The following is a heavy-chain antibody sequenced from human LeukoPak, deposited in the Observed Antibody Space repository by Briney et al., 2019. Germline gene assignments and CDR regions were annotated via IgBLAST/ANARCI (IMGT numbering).Heavy chain of an antibody. V-gene: IGHV4-39*01. Sequence: SETLSLTRTVSGGSISSSSYYWGWIRQPPGKGLEWIGSIYYSGSTYYNPSLKSRVTISVDTSKNQFSLKLSSVTAADTAVYYCARHSGIAAVDDAFDIRGQGTMVTVSS. CDR2: IYYSGST. D-gene: IGHD6-13*01. CDR1: GGSISSSSYY. J-gene: IGHJ3*02. CDR3: ARHSGIAAVDDAFDI.